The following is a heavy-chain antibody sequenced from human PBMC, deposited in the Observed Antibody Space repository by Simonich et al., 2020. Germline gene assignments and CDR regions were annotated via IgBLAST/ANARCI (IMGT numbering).Heavy chain of an antibody. J-gene: IGHJ6*03. CDR2: IKQDGSEK. Sequence: EVQLVESGGGLVQPGGSLRLSCAASGFTFSSYWMSWVRQAPGKGLEWVANIKQDGSEKYYVDSVKGRFTISRDNAKNSLYLQMNGLRAEDTAVYYWARDGLGTAYYYYMDVWGKGTTVTVSS. CDR1: GFTFSSYW. D-gene: IGHD7-27*01. CDR3: ARDGLGTAYYYYMDV. V-gene: IGHV3-7*01.